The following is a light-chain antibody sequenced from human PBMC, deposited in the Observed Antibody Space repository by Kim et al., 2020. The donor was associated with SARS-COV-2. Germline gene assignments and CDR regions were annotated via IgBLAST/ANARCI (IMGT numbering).Light chain of an antibody. CDR2: AAS. CDR1: QGISSY. J-gene: IGKJ2*01. V-gene: IGKV1-8*01. CDR3: QQYYSYPLYT. Sequence: ASTGDRVTITCRASQGISSYLAWYQQKPGKAPKHLIYAASTLQSGVPSRFSGSGSGTDFTLTISCLQSEDFATYYCQQYYSYPLYTFGQGTKLEI.